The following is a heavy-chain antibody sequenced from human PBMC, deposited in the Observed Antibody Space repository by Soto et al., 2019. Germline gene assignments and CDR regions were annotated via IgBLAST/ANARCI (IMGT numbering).Heavy chain of an antibody. D-gene: IGHD2-15*01. V-gene: IGHV1-69*12. Sequence: QVQLVQSGAEVKKPGSSVKVSCKASGGTFSSYAISWVRQAPGQGLEWMGGIIPIFGTANYAQKFQGRVKITEGESTSTAYMELSSLRSEDTAVYYCAREMGGYCSGGSCYPTPFDYWGQGTLVTVSS. CDR2: IIPIFGTA. CDR1: GGTFSSYA. CDR3: AREMGGYCSGGSCYPTPFDY. J-gene: IGHJ4*02.